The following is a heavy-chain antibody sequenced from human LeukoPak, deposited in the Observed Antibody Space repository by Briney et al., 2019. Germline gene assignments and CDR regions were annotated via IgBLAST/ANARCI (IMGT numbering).Heavy chain of an antibody. CDR3: TNAESGSPPDGFDL. J-gene: IGHJ3*01. CDR1: GFTFDTYA. V-gene: IGHV3-43*02. D-gene: IGHD1-26*01. Sequence: PGGSLRLSCAASGFTFDTYAIHWVRHVPGRGLEWVSLISGDGGVTYYTDSVKGRFTISRDNSKDSVYLQMNSLRTEDTGLYFCTNAESGSPPDGFDLGGQGTMVTVSS. CDR2: ISGDGGVT.